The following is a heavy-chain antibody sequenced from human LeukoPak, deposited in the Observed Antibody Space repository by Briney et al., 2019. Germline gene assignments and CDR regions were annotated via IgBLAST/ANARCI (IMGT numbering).Heavy chain of an antibody. CDR3: ARESEGGDYDP. V-gene: IGHV3-66*01. Sequence: GGSLRLSCAASGFTASSNYMSWVRQAPGKGLEWVSVIYSGGSTYYADSVKGRFTISRDNSKNTLYLQMNSLRAEDTAVYYCARESEGGDYDPWGQGTLVTVSS. CDR2: IYSGGST. D-gene: IGHD4-17*01. CDR1: GFTASSNY. J-gene: IGHJ5*02.